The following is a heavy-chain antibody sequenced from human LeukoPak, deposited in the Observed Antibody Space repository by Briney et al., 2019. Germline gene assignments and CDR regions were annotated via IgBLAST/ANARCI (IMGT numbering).Heavy chain of an antibody. CDR1: GFSLRSFE. Sequence: GGSLRLSCAASGFSLRSFEMSWVRQAPGKGLECIAYVSSGSGTIYHADSVKGRFTISRDNANNSLYLQVNSLRAEDTAIYYCARSTELSDPYFYYGMDVWGQGTTVTVSS. CDR3: ARSTELSDPYFYYGMDV. J-gene: IGHJ6*02. CDR2: VSSGSGTI. D-gene: IGHD1-26*01. V-gene: IGHV3-48*03.